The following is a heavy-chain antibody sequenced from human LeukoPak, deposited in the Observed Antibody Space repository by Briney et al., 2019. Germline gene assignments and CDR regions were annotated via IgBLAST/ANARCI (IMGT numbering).Heavy chain of an antibody. CDR1: GFPFNNYG. J-gene: IGHJ4*02. CDR3: VKESDEYSSSSSDY. V-gene: IGHV3-30*18. CDR2: ISYTGNTK. D-gene: IGHD6-6*01. Sequence: GRSLRLSCAASGFPFNNYGMQWVRQAPGKGLEWVAVISYTGNTKYYVDSVKGRFTISRDNSKNTLYLQMNSLRAEDTAVYYCVKESDEYSSSSSDYWGQGTLVTVSS.